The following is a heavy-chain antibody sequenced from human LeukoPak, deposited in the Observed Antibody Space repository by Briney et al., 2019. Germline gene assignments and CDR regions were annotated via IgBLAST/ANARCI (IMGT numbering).Heavy chain of an antibody. CDR1: GFTFSVYA. D-gene: IGHD3-16*01. CDR3: AKDDSTLGQSVNHYFDY. J-gene: IGHJ4*02. V-gene: IGHV3-30*18. CDR2: ISYDGSNT. Sequence: PGGSLRLSCAASGFTFSVYAMHWVRQAPGKGLEWVAVISYDGSNTYYADSVKGRFTISRDDSKNTLFLHMNSLRAEDTAVYFCAKDDSTLGQSVNHYFDYWGQGTLVTVSS.